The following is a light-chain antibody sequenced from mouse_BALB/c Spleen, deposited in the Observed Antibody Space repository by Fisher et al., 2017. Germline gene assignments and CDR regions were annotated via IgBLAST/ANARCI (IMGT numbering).Light chain of an antibody. Sequence: DIVMTQTPAIMSASLGERVTMTCTASSSVSYMHWYQQKPGQPPKLLIYLASNLESGVPARFSGSGSGTGFTLNIHPVEEEDAATYYCQQSNEDPYTFGGGTKLEIK. CDR3: QQSNEDPYT. CDR1: SSVSY. CDR2: LAS. V-gene: IGKV3-12*01. J-gene: IGKJ2*01.